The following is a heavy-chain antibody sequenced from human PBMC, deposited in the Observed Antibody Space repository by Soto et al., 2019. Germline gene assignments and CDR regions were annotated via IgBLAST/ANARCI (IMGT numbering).Heavy chain of an antibody. D-gene: IGHD1-1*01. J-gene: IGHJ5*02. CDR2: IYATGTT. V-gene: IGHV4-4*07. CDR3: VRDGTKTLRDWFDP. CDR1: GASISGFY. Sequence: SETLSLTCTVSGASISGFYWIWIRKSAGKGLEWIGRIYATGTTDYNPSLKSRVMMSVDTSKKQFSLKLRSVTAADTAVYYCVRDGTKTLRDWFDPWGQGISVTV.